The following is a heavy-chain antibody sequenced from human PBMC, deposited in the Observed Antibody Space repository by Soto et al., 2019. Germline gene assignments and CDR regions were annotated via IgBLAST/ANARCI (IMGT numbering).Heavy chain of an antibody. CDR2: ISYGSSST. D-gene: IGHD5-18*01. V-gene: IGHV3-48*01. CDR3: ARGKYTYGSDY. J-gene: IGHJ4*02. CDR1: GFTFSNYG. Sequence: EVQLVESGGGLVQSGGSRRLSCTASGFTFSNYGMNWIRQAPGKGLEWISFISYGSSSTYYADSVKGRFTISRDNAKNSLYLQMNSLRGEDTAVYYWARGKYTYGSDYWGQGAMVTVSS.